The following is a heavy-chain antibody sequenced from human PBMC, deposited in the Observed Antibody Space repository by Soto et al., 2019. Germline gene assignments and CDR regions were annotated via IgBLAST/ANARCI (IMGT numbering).Heavy chain of an antibody. Sequence: SGPTLVNPTQTLTLTCTFSGFSLSTSGMCVTWIRQPPGKALEWLALIDWGDDKYYSTSLKTRLTISKDTSKNQVVLTMTNTDPVDTATYYCARKLTGDQSFDYWGQGTLVTVSS. CDR1: GFSLSTSGMC. D-gene: IGHD1-20*01. J-gene: IGHJ4*02. CDR2: IDWGDDK. V-gene: IGHV2-70*01. CDR3: ARKLTGDQSFDY.